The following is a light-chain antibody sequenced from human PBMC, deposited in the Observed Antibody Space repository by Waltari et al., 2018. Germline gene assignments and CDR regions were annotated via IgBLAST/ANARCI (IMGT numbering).Light chain of an antibody. CDR2: KAC. CDR3: QQYNSIPWT. J-gene: IGKJ1*01. Sequence: DIQMTQSPSTLSASVGDRVIITCRASQGINSWLAWYQQKAGAAPKLLIDKACTLESGVAARFSGGGSGTECTLTISSLQPDDFATYFCQQYNSIPWTFGQGTKVEIK. V-gene: IGKV1-5*03. CDR1: QGINSW.